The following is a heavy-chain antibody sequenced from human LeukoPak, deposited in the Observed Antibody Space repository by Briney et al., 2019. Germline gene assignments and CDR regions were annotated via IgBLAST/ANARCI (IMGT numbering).Heavy chain of an antibody. Sequence: GRSLRLSRAASGFTFSSYGMHWVRQAPGKGLEWVAVISYDGSNKYYADSVKGRFTISRDNSKNTLYLQMNSLRAEDTAVYYCAKGRIAAAGLFDPWGQGTLVTVSS. D-gene: IGHD6-13*01. CDR3: AKGRIAAAGLFDP. CDR2: ISYDGSNK. J-gene: IGHJ5*02. V-gene: IGHV3-30*18. CDR1: GFTFSSYG.